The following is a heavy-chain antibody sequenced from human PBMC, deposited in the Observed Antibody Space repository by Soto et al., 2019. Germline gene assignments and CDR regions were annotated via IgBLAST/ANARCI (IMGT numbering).Heavy chain of an antibody. CDR3: ARIFDYYDSSGYLGAYYFDY. Sequence: QVQLVQSGAEVKKPGASVKVSCKASGYTFTGYYMHWVRQAPGQGLEWMGWINPNSGGTNYAQKFQGRVTMTRDTSISTAYMELRRLRSDDTAVYYCARIFDYYDSSGYLGAYYFDYWGQGTLVTVSS. CDR1: GYTFTGYY. CDR2: INPNSGGT. D-gene: IGHD3-22*01. V-gene: IGHV1-2*02. J-gene: IGHJ4*02.